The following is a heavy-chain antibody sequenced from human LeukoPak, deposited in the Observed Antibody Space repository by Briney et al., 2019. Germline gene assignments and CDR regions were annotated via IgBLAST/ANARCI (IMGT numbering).Heavy chain of an antibody. V-gene: IGHV2-5*02. J-gene: IGHJ3*02. CDR1: GFSLSTSGVG. Sequence: SGPTLVKPTQTLTLTCTFSGFSLSTSGVGVGWIRQPPGKALEWLALIYWDDDKRYSPSLKSRLTITKDTSKNQVVLTMTNMDPVDTATYYCAHRRITMVRGVIIDDAFDIWGQGTMVTVSS. D-gene: IGHD3-10*01. CDR3: AHRRITMVRGVIIDDAFDI. CDR2: IYWDDDK.